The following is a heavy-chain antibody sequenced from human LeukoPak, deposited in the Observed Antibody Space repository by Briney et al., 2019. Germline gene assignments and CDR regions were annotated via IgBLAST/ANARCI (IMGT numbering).Heavy chain of an antibody. J-gene: IGHJ4*02. CDR3: ARGGSHIVVVPAATSSIAAPSYFDY. CDR1: GGSFSGYY. CDR2: INHSGST. Sequence: KPSETLSLTCAVYGGSFSGYYWSWIRQPPGKGLEWIGEINHSGSTSYNPSLKSRVTISVDTSKNQFSLKLSSVTAADTAVYYCARGGSHIVVVPAATSSIAAPSYFDYWGQGTLVTVSS. D-gene: IGHD2-2*01. V-gene: IGHV4-34*01.